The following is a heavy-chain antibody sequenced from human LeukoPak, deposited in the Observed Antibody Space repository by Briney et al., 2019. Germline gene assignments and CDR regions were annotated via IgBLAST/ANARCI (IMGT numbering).Heavy chain of an antibody. Sequence: SGPTQVHPTQTLTLTCTFSGFSLSTSGVGVGWIRQPPGTSLDWLALIYWDDDKRYSPSLKSRLTITKDTSKNQVVLTMTNMDPVDTATYYCAHRPTAAAAYNWFDPWGQGTLVTVSS. CDR2: IYWDDDK. CDR1: GFSLSTSGVG. V-gene: IGHV2-5*02. CDR3: AHRPTAAAAYNWFDP. J-gene: IGHJ5*02. D-gene: IGHD6-13*01.